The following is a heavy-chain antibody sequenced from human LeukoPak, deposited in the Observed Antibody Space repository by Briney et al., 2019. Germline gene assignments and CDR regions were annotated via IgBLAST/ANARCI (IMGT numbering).Heavy chain of an antibody. CDR1: GGTFSSYA. J-gene: IGHJ5*02. D-gene: IGHD2-2*01. CDR2: IIPIFGTA. CDR3: ASGNIVVVPAAGVDNWFDP. Sequence: SVKVSCKASGGTFSSYAISWVRQAPGQGLEWMGGIIPIFGTANYAQKFQGRVTITADKSTSTAYMELSSLRFEDTAVYYCASGNIVVVPAAGVDNWFDPWGQGTLVTVSS. V-gene: IGHV1-69*06.